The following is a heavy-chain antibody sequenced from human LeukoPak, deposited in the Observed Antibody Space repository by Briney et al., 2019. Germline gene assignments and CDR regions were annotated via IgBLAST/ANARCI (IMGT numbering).Heavy chain of an antibody. CDR1: GYTLTELS. V-gene: IGHV1-24*01. CDR2: FDPEDGET. J-gene: IGHJ4*02. Sequence: GASVKVSCKVSGYTLTELSMHWVRQAPGKGLEWMGGFDPEDGETIYAQKFQGRVTMTEDTSTDTAYMELSSLRSEDTAVYYCATGGGWTYYFDYWGQGTLVTVSS. CDR3: ATGGGWTYYFDY. D-gene: IGHD6-19*01.